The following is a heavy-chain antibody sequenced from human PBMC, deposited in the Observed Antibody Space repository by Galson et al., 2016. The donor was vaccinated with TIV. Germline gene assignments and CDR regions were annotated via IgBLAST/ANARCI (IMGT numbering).Heavy chain of an antibody. CDR3: AKRRVLTPKYQYNYGMDV. Sequence: QSGAEVKKPGESLKISCKGSGYSFSSYWIAWVRQMPGKGLEWMGIIYPDDSDTTYSPSFQGQVTISVDNSKNTLYLQMNSLRPEDTAVYYCAKRRVLTPKYQYNYGMDVWGQGTTVTVSS. J-gene: IGHJ6*02. D-gene: IGHD4-23*01. CDR2: IYPDDSDT. CDR1: GYSFSSYW. V-gene: IGHV5-51*01.